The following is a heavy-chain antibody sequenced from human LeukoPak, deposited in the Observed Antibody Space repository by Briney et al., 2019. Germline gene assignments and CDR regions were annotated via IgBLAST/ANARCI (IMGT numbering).Heavy chain of an antibody. D-gene: IGHD3-10*01. CDR3: ARIYYGSGSPDGY. J-gene: IGHJ4*02. CDR2: IAPIYDVT. V-gene: IGHV1-69*01. Sequence: SVKVSCKASGITFTNYAISWVRQAPGQGLEWTGAIAPIYDVTNYAQSFRGRVTMTADESTSTAYMELRGLTSEDTAMYYCARIYYGSGSPDGYWGQGTLVTVSS. CDR1: GITFTNYA.